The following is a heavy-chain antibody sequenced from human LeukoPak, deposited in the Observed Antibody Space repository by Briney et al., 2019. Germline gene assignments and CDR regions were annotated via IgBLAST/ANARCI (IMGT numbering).Heavy chain of an antibody. CDR1: GGTFSSYA. V-gene: IGHV1-69*06. CDR2: IIPIFGTA. D-gene: IGHD2-2*01. J-gene: IGHJ5*02. Sequence: SVKVSCKASGGTFSSYAISWVRQAPGQGLEWMGGIIPIFGTANYAQKFQGRVTITADKSTSTAYMELSSLRSEDTAVYYCARVSTSRGNWFDPWGQGTLVTVSS. CDR3: ARVSTSRGNWFDP.